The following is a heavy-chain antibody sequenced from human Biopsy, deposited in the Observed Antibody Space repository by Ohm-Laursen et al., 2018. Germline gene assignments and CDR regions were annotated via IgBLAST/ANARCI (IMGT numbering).Heavy chain of an antibody. D-gene: IGHD3-9*01. V-gene: IGHV1-69*06. Sequence: SVKVSCKAPGGTFSNYGVHWVRQAPGQGLEWLGGNIPILGTGNYAQKFQDRVTVAADTSTSTATMELRSLRSDDTAVYYCATKLTGYFHHWGQGALVIVSS. CDR2: NIPILGTG. CDR1: GGTFSNYG. J-gene: IGHJ1*01. CDR3: ATKLTGYFHH.